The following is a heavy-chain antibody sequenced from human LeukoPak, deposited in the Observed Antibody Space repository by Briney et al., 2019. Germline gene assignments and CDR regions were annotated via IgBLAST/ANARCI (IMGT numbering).Heavy chain of an antibody. CDR1: GYTFTSYG. V-gene: IGHV1-18*01. J-gene: IGHJ6*02. CDR2: ISAYNGNT. Sequence: ASVKVSCKASGYTFTSYGISWVRQAPGQGLEWMGWISAYNGNTNYAQKLQGRVTMTTDTPTSTAYMELRSLRSDDTAVYYCARTQGYSGYDYDYYYYGMDVWGQGTTVTVSS. D-gene: IGHD5-12*01. CDR3: ARTQGYSGYDYDYYYYGMDV.